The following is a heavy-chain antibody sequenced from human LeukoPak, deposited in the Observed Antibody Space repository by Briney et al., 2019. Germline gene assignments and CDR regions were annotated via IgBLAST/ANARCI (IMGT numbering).Heavy chain of an antibody. CDR3: AREGGSSWPFDY. CDR1: CGSLSRFY. CDR2: IYNSGST. J-gene: IGHJ4*02. Sequence: KPSETPSLTLTVPCGSLSRFYWSWIPQPPREGLEWIGYIYNSGSTNYNPSLKSRVTISVDTSKNQFSLKLSSVTAADTAVYYCAREGGSSWPFDYWGQGTLVTVSS. D-gene: IGHD6-13*01. V-gene: IGHV4-59*01.